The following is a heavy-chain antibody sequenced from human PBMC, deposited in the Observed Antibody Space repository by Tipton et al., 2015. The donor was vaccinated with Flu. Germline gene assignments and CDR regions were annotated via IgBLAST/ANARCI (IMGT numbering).Heavy chain of an antibody. D-gene: IGHD3-16*01. CDR1: GGSISHYY. CDR3: ARAGGVTNDAFDI. Sequence: TLSLTCTVSGGSISHYYWSWIRQPPGKGLEWIGYIYYSGSTNYNPSLKSRVTISVDTSKNQFSLKLSSVTAADTAVYYCARAGGVTNDAFDIWGQGTMVTVSS. J-gene: IGHJ3*02. V-gene: IGHV4-59*01. CDR2: IYYSGST.